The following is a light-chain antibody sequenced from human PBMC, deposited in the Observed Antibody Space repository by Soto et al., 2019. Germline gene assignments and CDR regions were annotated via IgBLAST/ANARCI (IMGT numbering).Light chain of an antibody. Sequence: EVVLTQSPGTLSLSPGERATLSCRASQSVSNSYLAWYQQKPGQAPRLFIYDASSRATGIPDRFSGSGSGTDFTLTINRLEPEDFAVYYCQQYGISPITFGQGTRLEIK. J-gene: IGKJ5*01. CDR2: DAS. CDR3: QQYGISPIT. CDR1: QSVSNSY. V-gene: IGKV3-20*01.